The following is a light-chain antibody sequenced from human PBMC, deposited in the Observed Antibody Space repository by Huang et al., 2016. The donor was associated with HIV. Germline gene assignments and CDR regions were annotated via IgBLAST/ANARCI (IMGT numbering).Light chain of an antibody. J-gene: IGKJ1*01. CDR3: QQYNNWPPWT. V-gene: IGKV3-15*01. Sequence: EIVMTQSPVTLSVSPGEGVTLPCRASESVSRNLAWFQQKPGQAPRLLIYGAVKRATDIPARFSASGSGTEFTLTISSLQSDDFATYYCQQYNNWPPWTFGQGTRVDIK. CDR2: GAV. CDR1: ESVSRN.